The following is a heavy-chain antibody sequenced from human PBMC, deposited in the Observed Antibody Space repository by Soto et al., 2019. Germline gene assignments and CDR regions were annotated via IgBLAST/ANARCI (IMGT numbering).Heavy chain of an antibody. CDR2: ISAYNGNT. Sequence: ASVKVSCKASGYTFTSYGISWVRQAPGQGLEWMGWISAYNGNTNYAQKLQGRVTMTTDTSTSTAYMELRSLRSDDTAVYYCARVDIVLMVYAQQFDYWGQGTLVPVSS. CDR1: GYTFTSYG. J-gene: IGHJ4*02. V-gene: IGHV1-18*01. D-gene: IGHD2-8*01. CDR3: ARVDIVLMVYAQQFDY.